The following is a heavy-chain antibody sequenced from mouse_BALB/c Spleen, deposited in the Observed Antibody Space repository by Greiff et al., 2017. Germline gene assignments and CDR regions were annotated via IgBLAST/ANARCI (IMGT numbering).Heavy chain of an antibody. CDR3: ARSYDGYYAYFDY. CDR2: IWSGGST. Sequence: VKLVESGPGLVQPSQSLSITCTVSGFSLTSYGVHWVRQSPGKGLEWLGVIWSGGSTDYNAAFISRLSISKDNSKSQVFFKMNSLQANDTAIYYCARSYDGYYAYFDYWGQGTTLTVSS. V-gene: IGHV2-2*02. D-gene: IGHD2-3*01. J-gene: IGHJ2*01. CDR1: GFSLTSYG.